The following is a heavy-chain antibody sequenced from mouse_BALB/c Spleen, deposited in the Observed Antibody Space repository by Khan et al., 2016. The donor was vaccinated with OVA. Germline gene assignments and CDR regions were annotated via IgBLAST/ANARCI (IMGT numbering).Heavy chain of an antibody. Sequence: EVQLQESGPDLVKPSQSLSLTCTVTGYSITSGYSWHWIRQFPGNKLEWMGYIHYGGNTNYNPSLKSRISFTRDTSRNQFVVQLKSVTTEDTATYYCARAGRWFPYWGQGTLVTVSA. CDR3: ARAGRWFPY. J-gene: IGHJ3*01. V-gene: IGHV3-1*02. CDR1: GYSITSGYS. CDR2: IHYGGNT.